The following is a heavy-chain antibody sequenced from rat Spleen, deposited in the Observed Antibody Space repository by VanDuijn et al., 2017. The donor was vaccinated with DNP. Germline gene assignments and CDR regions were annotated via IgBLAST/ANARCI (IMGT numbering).Heavy chain of an antibody. CDR1: GFTFSKYG. V-gene: IGHV5-27*01. J-gene: IGHJ2*01. CDR3: TTDFERGY. D-gene: IGHD1-11*01. CDR2: ISATGGST. Sequence: EVQLVESGGGLVQPGRSLKLSCAASGFTFSKYGMAWVRQAPTKGLEWVASISATGGSTSYRDSVKGRFTISRDNARSTLYLQMDSLRSEDTATYYCTTDFERGYWGQGVMVTVSS.